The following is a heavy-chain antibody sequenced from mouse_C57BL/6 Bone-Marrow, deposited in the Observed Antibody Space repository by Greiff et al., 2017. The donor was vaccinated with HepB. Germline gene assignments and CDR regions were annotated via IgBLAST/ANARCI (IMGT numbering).Heavy chain of an antibody. Sequence: EVKLQESGGGLVQPKGSLKLSCAASGFSFNTYAMNWVRQAPGKGLEWVARIRSKSNNYATYYADSVKDRFTISRDDSESMLYLQMNNLKTEDTAMYYCVRRGDYWTYWYFDVWGTGTTVTVSS. CDR2: IRSKSNNYAT. J-gene: IGHJ1*03. D-gene: IGHD2-13*01. V-gene: IGHV10-1*01. CDR3: VRRGDYWTYWYFDV. CDR1: GFSFNTYA.